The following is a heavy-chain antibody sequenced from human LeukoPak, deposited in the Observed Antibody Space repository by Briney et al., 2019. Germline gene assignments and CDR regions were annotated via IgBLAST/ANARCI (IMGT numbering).Heavy chain of an antibody. CDR1: GFTFSSYA. CDR2: ISGSGGST. D-gene: IGHD6-13*01. Sequence: GGSLRLSCAASGFTFSSYAMSWVRQAPGKGLEWVSAISGSGGSTYYADSVKGRFTISSDNSKNTLYLQMNSLRAEDTAVYYCARVFSSSWKGGFDYWGQGTLVTVSS. J-gene: IGHJ4*02. V-gene: IGHV3-23*01. CDR3: ARVFSSSWKGGFDY.